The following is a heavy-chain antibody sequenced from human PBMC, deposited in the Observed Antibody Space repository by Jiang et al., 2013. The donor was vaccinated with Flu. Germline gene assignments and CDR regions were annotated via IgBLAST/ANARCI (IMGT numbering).Heavy chain of an antibody. CDR1: SYA. CDR3: VKGIVVVPAAIPYSPFDY. V-gene: IGHV3-64D*06. J-gene: IGHJ4*02. Sequence: SYAMHWVRPRRPREGTWNMFQLLVVMGVGTYYADSVKGRFTISRDNSKNTLYLQMSSLRAEDTAVYYCVKGIVVVPAAIPYSPFDYWGQGTLVTVSS. D-gene: IGHD2-2*02. CDR2: LVVMGVGT.